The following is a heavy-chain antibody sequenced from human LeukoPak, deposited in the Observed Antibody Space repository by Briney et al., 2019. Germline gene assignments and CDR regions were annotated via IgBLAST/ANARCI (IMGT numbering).Heavy chain of an antibody. D-gene: IGHD3-10*01. J-gene: IGHJ6*02. CDR3: ARARLLDYYGSGSYWRSRVGHYGMDV. Sequence: PSETLSLTCTVSGGSISSYYWNWIRQPPGKGLEWIGNIYYSGSTNYNPSLKGRVTISVDPSKNQFSLKLSSVAAADTAVYYCARARLLDYYGSGSYWRSRVGHYGMDVWGQGTTVTVSS. CDR1: GGSISSYY. CDR2: IYYSGST. V-gene: IGHV4-59*01.